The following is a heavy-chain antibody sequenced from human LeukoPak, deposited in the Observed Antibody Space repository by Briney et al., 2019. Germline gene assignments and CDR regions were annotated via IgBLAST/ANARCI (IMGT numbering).Heavy chain of an antibody. J-gene: IGHJ5*02. CDR1: GFTFSTYA. V-gene: IGHV3-23*01. CDR2: ISDSGART. D-gene: IGHD4-17*01. CDR3: AKPPTVTTKNPQSVDP. Sequence: GGSLRLSCAASGFTFSTYAMTWVRQAPGRGLEWISGISDSGARTSYTGSVEGRFTISRDNSENTLYLQMSSLRAEDTALYYCAKPPTVTTKNPQSVDPWGQGTLVTVSS.